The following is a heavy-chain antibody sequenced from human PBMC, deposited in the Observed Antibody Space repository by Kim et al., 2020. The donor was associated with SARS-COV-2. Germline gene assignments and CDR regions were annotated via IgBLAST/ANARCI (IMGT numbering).Heavy chain of an antibody. CDR2: IVIGSGNT. Sequence: SVKVSCKASGFTFTSSAVQWVQQARGQRLEWIGWIVIGSGNTNYAQKFQERVTITRDMSTSTAYMELSSLRSEDTAVYYCAATIAAAGPDYYYGLDVWGQGTTVTVSS. J-gene: IGHJ6*02. CDR1: GFTFTSSA. V-gene: IGHV1-58*01. CDR3: AATIAAAGPDYYYGLDV. D-gene: IGHD6-13*01.